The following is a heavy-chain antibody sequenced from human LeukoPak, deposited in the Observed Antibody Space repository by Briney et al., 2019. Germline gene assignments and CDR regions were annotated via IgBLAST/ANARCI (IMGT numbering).Heavy chain of an antibody. J-gene: IGHJ4*02. CDR2: IYSSGNA. Sequence: GGSLRLSCAASGLTVSSNYMSWVRQAPGKGLEWVSLIYSSGNAYYADSVKGRFTISRDNSKNTLFLQMNSLTAEDTAMYYCTRTFLSGDGYKVGYFDYWGREPWSPSPQ. CDR1: GLTVSSNY. CDR3: TRTFLSGDGYKVGYFDY. V-gene: IGHV3-53*01. D-gene: IGHD5-24*01.